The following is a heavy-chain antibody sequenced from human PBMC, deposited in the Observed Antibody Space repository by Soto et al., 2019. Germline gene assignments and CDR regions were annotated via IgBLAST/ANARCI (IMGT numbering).Heavy chain of an antibody. J-gene: IGHJ3*01. CDR3: ARDNYYDSSGPRWAFDF. CDR1: GFTFSSYA. V-gene: IGHV3-30-3*01. Sequence: GGSLRLSCAASGFTFSSYAMHWVRQAPGKGLEWVAVISYDGSNKYYADSVKGRFTISRDNSKNTLYLQMNSLRDEDTAVYYCARDNYYDSSGPRWAFDFWGKGTMVTVSS. CDR2: ISYDGSNK. D-gene: IGHD3-22*01.